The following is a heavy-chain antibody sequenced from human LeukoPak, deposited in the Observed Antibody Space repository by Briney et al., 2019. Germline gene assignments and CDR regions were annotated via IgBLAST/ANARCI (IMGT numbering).Heavy chain of an antibody. Sequence: GGSLRLSCAASGFTFSDYYMSWIRQVPGKGLEWVSAISGSGGSTYYADSVKGRFTISRDNSKNTLYLQMNSLRAEDTAVYYCASYGSGSYHYNWFDPWGQGTLVTVSS. CDR1: GFTFSDYY. D-gene: IGHD3-10*01. V-gene: IGHV3-23*01. CDR3: ASYGSGSYHYNWFDP. J-gene: IGHJ5*02. CDR2: ISGSGGST.